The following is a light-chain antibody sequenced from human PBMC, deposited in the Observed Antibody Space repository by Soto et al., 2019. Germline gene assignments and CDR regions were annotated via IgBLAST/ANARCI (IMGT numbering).Light chain of an antibody. CDR2: DAS. J-gene: IGKJ4*01. Sequence: DIQMTQSPSTLSASVGDRVTITCLASQSISSWLAWYQQKLGRAPRLLIYDASSLESGVPSRFSGSGYGTEFTLTISSLQPDDFATYYCQQYNTYSSLTFGGGTKVGI. CDR3: QQYNTYSSLT. V-gene: IGKV1-5*01. CDR1: QSISSW.